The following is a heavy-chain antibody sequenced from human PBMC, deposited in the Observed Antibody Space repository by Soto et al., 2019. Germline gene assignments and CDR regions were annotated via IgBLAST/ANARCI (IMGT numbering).Heavy chain of an antibody. CDR3: AKPPYYDFWSGYYKGQFDY. CDR1: GFTFSSYG. Sequence: GGSLRLSCAASGFTFSSYGMHWVRQAPGKGLEWVAVISYDGSNKYYADSVKGRFTISRDNSKNTLYLQMNSLRAEDTAVYYCAKPPYYDFWSGYYKGQFDYWGQGTLVTVSS. D-gene: IGHD3-3*01. J-gene: IGHJ4*02. CDR2: ISYDGSNK. V-gene: IGHV3-30*18.